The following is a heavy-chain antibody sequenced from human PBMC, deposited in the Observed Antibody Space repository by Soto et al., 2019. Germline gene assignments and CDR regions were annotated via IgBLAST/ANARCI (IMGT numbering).Heavy chain of an antibody. V-gene: IGHV4-4*02. Sequence: QVRLQESGPGLVKPSGTLSLTCAVSGGSTSSGDWWSWVRQPPGKGLEWIGEIYHSGATNYNPSLESRLTMSVDKSNNQFSLTLSSVTAEDTAVYYCARMGSPVITGRLHYWGQGTLVTVSS. CDR2: IYHSGAT. J-gene: IGHJ4*02. D-gene: IGHD2-21*01. CDR1: GGSTSSGDW. CDR3: ARMGSPVITGRLHY.